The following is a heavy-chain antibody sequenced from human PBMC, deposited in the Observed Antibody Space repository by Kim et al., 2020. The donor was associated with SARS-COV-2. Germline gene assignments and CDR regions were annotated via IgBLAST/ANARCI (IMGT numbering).Heavy chain of an antibody. J-gene: IGHJ6*02. CDR2: ISSSSSYI. D-gene: IGHD2-2*01. CDR1: GFTFSSYS. Sequence: GGSLRLSCAASGFTFSSYSMNWVRQAPGKGLEWVSSISSSSSYIYYADSVKGRFTISRDNAKNSLYLQMNSLRAEDTAVYYCARGYCSSTEECYYGMDVWGQGTTVTVSS. CDR3: ARGYCSSTEECYYGMDV. V-gene: IGHV3-21*01.